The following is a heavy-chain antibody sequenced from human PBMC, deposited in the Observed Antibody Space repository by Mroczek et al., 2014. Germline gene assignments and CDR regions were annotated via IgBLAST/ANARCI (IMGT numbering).Heavy chain of an antibody. CDR1: GGSISSGDYY. V-gene: IGHV4-30-4*01. CDR3: ARVCIVGDYNWFDP. Sequence: QVQLQESGPGLVKPSQTLSLTCTVSGGSISSGDYYWSWIRQPPGKGLEWIGYIYYSGSTYYNPSLKSRVTISVDTSKNQFSLKLSSVTAADTAVYYCARVCIVGDYNWFDPGPGNPGHRSPQ. CDR2: IYYSGST. J-gene: IGHJ5*02. D-gene: IGHD1-26*01.